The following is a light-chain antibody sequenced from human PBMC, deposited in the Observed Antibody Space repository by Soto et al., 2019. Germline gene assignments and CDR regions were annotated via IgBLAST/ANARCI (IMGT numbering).Light chain of an antibody. J-gene: IGLJ1*01. V-gene: IGLV2-14*01. CDR3: SSYTTNSTYV. CDR2: EVT. CDR1: SSDVGAYDY. Sequence: QSVLTQPASVSGSPGQSITISCTGTSSDVGAYDYVSWYQQHPGKAPKFMIYEVTNRPSGVSHRFSGSKSGNTASLTISGPQAEDEADYYCSSYTTNSTYVFGTGTKLTVL.